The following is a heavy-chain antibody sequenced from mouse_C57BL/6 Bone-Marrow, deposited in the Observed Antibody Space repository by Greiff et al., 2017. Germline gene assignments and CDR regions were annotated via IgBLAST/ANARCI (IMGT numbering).Heavy chain of an antibody. V-gene: IGHV5-4*01. J-gene: IGHJ1*03. D-gene: IGHD2-3*01. CDR2: ISDGGSYT. CDR1: GFTFSSYA. CDR3: ARDRDGYYDWYFDV. Sequence: EVKVVESGGGLVKPGGSLKLSCAASGFTFSSYAMSWVRQTPEKRLEWVATISDGGSYTYYPDNVKGRFTISRDNAKNNLYLQMSHLKSEDTAMYYCARDRDGYYDWYFDVWGTGTTVTVSS.